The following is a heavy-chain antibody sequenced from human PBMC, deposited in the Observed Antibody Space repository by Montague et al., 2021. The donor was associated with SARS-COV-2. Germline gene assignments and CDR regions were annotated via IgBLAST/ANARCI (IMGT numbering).Heavy chain of an antibody. J-gene: IGHJ3*02. Sequence: PALVEPTQTLTLTCTFSGFSLSTSGMCVSWIRQPPGKALEWLAXXXWXXXKYXSTSLKTRLTISKDTSKNPVVLTMTNMDPVDTATYYCARGYYDILTGYLDAFDIWGQGTMVTVSS. CDR2: XXWXXXK. D-gene: IGHD3-9*01. V-gene: IGHV2-70*01. CDR1: GFSLSTSGMC. CDR3: ARGYYDILTGYLDAFDI.